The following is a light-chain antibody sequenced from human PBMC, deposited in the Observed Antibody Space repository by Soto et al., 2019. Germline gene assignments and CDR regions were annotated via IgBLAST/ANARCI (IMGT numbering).Light chain of an antibody. CDR2: GAS. Sequence: ALTQSPGTLSSSPGERATLSCRASQSVSSSYLAWYQQKPGQAPRLLIYGASSRATGIPDRFSGSGSGTDFTLTINRLEPEDFAVYYCQQYGDFPWTFGQGTKVEI. CDR3: QQYGDFPWT. J-gene: IGKJ1*01. V-gene: IGKV3-20*01. CDR1: QSVSSSY.